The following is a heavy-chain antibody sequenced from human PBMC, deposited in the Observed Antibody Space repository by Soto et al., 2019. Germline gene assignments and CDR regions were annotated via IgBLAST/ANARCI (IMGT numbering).Heavy chain of an antibody. CDR3: AKGTYCSSTSCYLAWFDP. D-gene: IGHD2-2*01. CDR2: ISGSGGST. CDR1: GFTFSSYA. J-gene: IGHJ5*02. Sequence: GGSLRLSCAASGFTFSSYAMSWVRQAPGKGLEWVSAISGSGGSTYYADSVKGRFTISRDNSKNTLYLQMNSLRAEDTAVYYCAKGTYCSSTSCYLAWFDPWGQGTLVTVSS. V-gene: IGHV3-23*01.